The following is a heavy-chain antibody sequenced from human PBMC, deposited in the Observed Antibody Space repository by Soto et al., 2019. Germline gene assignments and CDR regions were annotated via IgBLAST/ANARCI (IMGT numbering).Heavy chain of an antibody. V-gene: IGHV1-3*01. CDR1: GYTFTSYA. Sequence: ASVKVSCKASGYTFTSYAMHWVRQAPGQRLEWMGWINAGNGNTKYSQKFQGRVTITRDTSASTAYLQWSSLKASDTAMYYCARSTKNFLAYDAFDIWGQGTMVTVSS. CDR3: ARSTKNFLAYDAFDI. J-gene: IGHJ3*02. D-gene: IGHD3-3*02. CDR2: INAGNGNT.